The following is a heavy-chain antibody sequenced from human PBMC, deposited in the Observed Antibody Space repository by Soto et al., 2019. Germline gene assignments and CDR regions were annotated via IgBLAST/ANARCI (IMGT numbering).Heavy chain of an antibody. CDR3: ARDDEYSGNGMDV. V-gene: IGHV3-33*01. J-gene: IGHJ6*02. CDR1: GFTFSIYG. Sequence: QVQLVESGGGVVQPGRSLRLSCVASGFTFSIYGMHWVRQAPGKGLEWVAVILNDGSNRYHADSVKDRFTISRDNSKNMLYLQMNSLRAEDTAVYYCARDDEYSGNGMDVWGQGTTVTVS. CDR2: ILNDGSNR. D-gene: IGHD3-10*01.